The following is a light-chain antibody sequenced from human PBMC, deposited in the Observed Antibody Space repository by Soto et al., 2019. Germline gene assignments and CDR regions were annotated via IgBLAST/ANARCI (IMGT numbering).Light chain of an antibody. J-gene: IGLJ2*01. V-gene: IGLV2-14*01. CDR1: SSDVGAYNY. CDR3: SSYSSSSTLVV. CDR2: DVN. Sequence: QSVLTQPASVSGSPGQSIIISCTGTSSDVGAYNYVSWYQQHPGKAPKLIIYDVNNRPSGVSNRFSGSKSGNTASLTISGLRAEDEADYYCSSYSSSSTLVVFGGGTKLTVL.